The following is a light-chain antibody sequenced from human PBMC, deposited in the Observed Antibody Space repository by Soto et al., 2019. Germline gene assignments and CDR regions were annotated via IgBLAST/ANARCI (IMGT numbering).Light chain of an antibody. V-gene: IGKV1-5*03. J-gene: IGKJ1*01. CDR1: QTISSW. CDR2: KAS. Sequence: DIRMTQSPSTVSGSVGDRVTITGRASQTISSWLAWYQQKPGKAPKLLIYKASTLKSGVPSRFSGSGSGTEFTLTISSLPPDDFATYYCQHYNSYSEAFGQGTKV. CDR3: QHYNSYSEA.